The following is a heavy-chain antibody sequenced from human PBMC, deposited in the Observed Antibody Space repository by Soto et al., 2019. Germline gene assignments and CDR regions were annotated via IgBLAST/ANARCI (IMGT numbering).Heavy chain of an antibody. J-gene: IGHJ6*03. D-gene: IGHD2-2*01. CDR2: INAGNGNT. CDR1: GYTLTNAA. CDR3: ARGHLAVVPVASWYFYMDV. V-gene: IGHV1-3*01. Sequence: AAVKASCKASGYTLTNAAVHWLRQAPGQRLEWMGWINAGNGNTRYSQKFQGRVTITRDTSARTAYMELSSLRSEDTAVYYCARGHLAVVPVASWYFYMDVWGKGTTVTVSS.